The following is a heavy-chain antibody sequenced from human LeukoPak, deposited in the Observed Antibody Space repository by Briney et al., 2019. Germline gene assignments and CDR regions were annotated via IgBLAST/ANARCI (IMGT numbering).Heavy chain of an antibody. V-gene: IGHV1-2*06. J-gene: IGHJ4*02. CDR1: GYTFTGYY. D-gene: IGHD1-26*01. CDR3: ARGEIVGATKLKIMPDY. CDR2: INPNSGGT. Sequence: ASVKVSCKASGYTFTGYYMHWVRQAPGQGLEWMGRINPNSGGTNYAQKFQDRVTMTRDTSISTAYMELSRLRSDDTAVYYCARGEIVGATKLKIMPDYWGQGTLVTVSS.